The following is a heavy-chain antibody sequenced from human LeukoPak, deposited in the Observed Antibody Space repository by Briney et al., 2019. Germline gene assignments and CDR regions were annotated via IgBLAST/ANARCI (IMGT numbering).Heavy chain of an antibody. CDR2: IYSGGST. Sequence: GGSLRLSCAAYGFTVSSNYMSWVRQAPGKGLEWVSVIYSGGSTYYADSVKGRFTISRDNSKNTLYLQMNSLRAEDTAVYYCASLYTLGYCTNGVCYIPDYWGQGTLVTVSS. J-gene: IGHJ4*02. CDR1: GFTVSSNY. D-gene: IGHD2-8*01. V-gene: IGHV3-53*01. CDR3: ASLYTLGYCTNGVCYIPDY.